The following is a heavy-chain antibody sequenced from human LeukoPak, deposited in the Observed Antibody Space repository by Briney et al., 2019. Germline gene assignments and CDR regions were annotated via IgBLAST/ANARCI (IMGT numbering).Heavy chain of an antibody. Sequence: GGSLRLSCAASGFTFSNYAMSWVRQAPGKGLEWVSSLSRTSRTPTYAYYADSVKGRFTISRDNDKNELFLQMNSLRAEDTAVYYCTRPSADDYGSNDYWGQGTLVTVSS. CDR2: LSRTSRTPTYA. CDR1: GFTFSNYA. D-gene: IGHD4-17*01. CDR3: TRPSADDYGSNDY. J-gene: IGHJ4*02. V-gene: IGHV3-21*01.